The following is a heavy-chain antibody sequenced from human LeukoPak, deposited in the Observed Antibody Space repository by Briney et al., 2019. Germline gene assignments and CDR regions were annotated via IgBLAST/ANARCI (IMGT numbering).Heavy chain of an antibody. CDR2: ISSSGSTI. CDR1: GFTFSDYY. Sequence: GGSLRLSCAASGFTFSDYYMSWIRQAPGKGLEWVSYISSSGSTIYYADSVKGRFTISRDNAKNSLYLQMNSLRAEDTAVYYCARDSIAAAVNWFDPWGQGTLVTVSS. V-gene: IGHV3-11*04. CDR3: ARDSIAAAVNWFDP. D-gene: IGHD6-13*01. J-gene: IGHJ5*02.